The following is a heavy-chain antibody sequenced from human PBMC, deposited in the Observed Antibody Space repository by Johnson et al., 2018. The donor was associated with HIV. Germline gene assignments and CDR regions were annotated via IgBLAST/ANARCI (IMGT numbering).Heavy chain of an antibody. CDR3: AKDRTSWGFDAFDI. V-gene: IGHV3-33*06. D-gene: IGHD3-16*01. J-gene: IGHJ3*02. Sequence: QEQLVESGGGVVQPGRSLRLSCAASGFTFSNYGMHWVRQAPGKGLEWVALVWYDGGNKYYADSVKGRFTIFRDNSENTLYLQMNSLRAEDTAVYFCAKDRTSWGFDAFDIWGQGTMVTVSS. CDR2: VWYDGGNK. CDR1: GFTFSNYG.